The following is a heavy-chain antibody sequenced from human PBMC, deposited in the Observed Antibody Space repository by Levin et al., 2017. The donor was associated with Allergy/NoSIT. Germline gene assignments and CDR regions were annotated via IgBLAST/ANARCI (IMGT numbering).Heavy chain of an antibody. CDR1: GGSISSGGYS. CDR3: ASSGSGRYYFDY. Sequence: SETLSLTCAVSGGSISSGGYSWSWIRQPPGKGLEWIGYIYHSGSTYYNPSLKSRVTISVDRSKNQFSLKLSSVTAADTAVYYCASSGSGRYYFDYWGQGTLVTVSS. V-gene: IGHV4-30-2*01. CDR2: IYHSGST. D-gene: IGHD3-10*01. J-gene: IGHJ4*02.